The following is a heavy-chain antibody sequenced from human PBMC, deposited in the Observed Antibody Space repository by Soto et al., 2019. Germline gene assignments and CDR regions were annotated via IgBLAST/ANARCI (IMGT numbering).Heavy chain of an antibody. Sequence: EVQLVESGGALVKPGGSLRLSCAASGFSFRDAWMNWVRQAPGKGLEWVGDIKNKEDGETTDFDTPMKGRFTISRDESKHIMYLRMNGLAVYYSGMYCFTALLPSWGQGTLVTVSS. CDR2: IKNKEDGETT. CDR3: TALLPS. CDR1: GFSFRDAW. V-gene: IGHV3-15*07. J-gene: IGHJ5*02.